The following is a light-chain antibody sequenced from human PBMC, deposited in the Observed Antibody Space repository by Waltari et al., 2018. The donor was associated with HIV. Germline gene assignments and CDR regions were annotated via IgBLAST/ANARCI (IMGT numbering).Light chain of an antibody. V-gene: IGLV3-10*01. Sequence: SYELTQPPSVSVSPGQTARITCSGDALPKRFAYWYQQRSGRAPVVIIYVVNTRPSGIPERFAATNSGTVATLTISGAQVDDEADYYCYSIDGSGHYRVFGRGTKLTVL. J-gene: IGLJ2*01. CDR3: YSIDGSGHYRV. CDR1: ALPKRF. CDR2: VVN.